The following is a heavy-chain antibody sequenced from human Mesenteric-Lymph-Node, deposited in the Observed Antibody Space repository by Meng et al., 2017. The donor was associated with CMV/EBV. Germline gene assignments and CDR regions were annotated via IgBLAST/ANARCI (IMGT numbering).Heavy chain of an antibody. CDR1: GYTFTGYY. J-gene: IGHJ2*01. D-gene: IGHD1-26*01. CDR2: INPNSGGT. CDR3: ARDLGGSYVDWYFDL. V-gene: IGHV1-2*04. Sequence: SGYTFTGYYMHWVRQAPGQGLEWMGWINPNSGGTNYAQKFQGWVTMTRDTSISTAYMELSRLGSDDTAVYYCARDLGGSYVDWYFDLWGRGTLVTVSS.